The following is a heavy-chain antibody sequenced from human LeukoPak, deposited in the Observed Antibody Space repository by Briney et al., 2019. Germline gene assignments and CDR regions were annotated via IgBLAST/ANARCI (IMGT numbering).Heavy chain of an antibody. CDR1: GYTFTGYY. CDR2: INPNSGGT. Sequence: ASVKVSCKASGYTFTGYYMHWVRQAPGQGLERMGWINPNSGGTNYAQKFQGRVTMTRDTSISTAYMELSRLRSDDTAVYYCARGRDSSSWFDYWGQGTLVTVSS. D-gene: IGHD6-13*01. V-gene: IGHV1-2*02. CDR3: ARGRDSSSWFDY. J-gene: IGHJ4*02.